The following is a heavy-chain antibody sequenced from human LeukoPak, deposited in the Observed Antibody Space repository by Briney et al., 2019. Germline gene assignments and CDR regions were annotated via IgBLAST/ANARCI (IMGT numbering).Heavy chain of an antibody. CDR3: AREERYCSSTSCYKDANWFDP. Sequence: SETLSLTCAVSGYSISSGYYWVWIRQPPGKGLGGIGSIYHSGSTYYNPSLKSRVTISVDTSTNQFSLKLSSVTDADTAVYYCAREERYCSSTSCYKDANWFDPWGQGTLVTVSS. D-gene: IGHD2-2*02. CDR1: GYSISSGYY. V-gene: IGHV4-38-2*02. CDR2: IYHSGST. J-gene: IGHJ5*02.